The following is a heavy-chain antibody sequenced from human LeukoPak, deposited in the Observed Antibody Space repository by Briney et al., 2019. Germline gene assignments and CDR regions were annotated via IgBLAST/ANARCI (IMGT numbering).Heavy chain of an antibody. CDR3: AREDTAMVFAFDI. CDR2: ISSSSSTI. Sequence: GRSLRLSCAASGFTFSSYSMNWVRQAPGKGLEWVSYISSSSSTIYYADSVKGRFTISRGNAKNSLYLQMNSLRAEDTAVYYCAREDTAMVFAFDIWGQGTMVTVSS. J-gene: IGHJ3*02. D-gene: IGHD5-18*01. V-gene: IGHV3-48*04. CDR1: GFTFSSYS.